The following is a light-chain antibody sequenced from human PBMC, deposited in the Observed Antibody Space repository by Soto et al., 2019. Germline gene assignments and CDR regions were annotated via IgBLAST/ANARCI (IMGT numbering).Light chain of an antibody. J-gene: IGKJ2*01. CDR2: LGS. CDR1: QSLLHRNGKNY. V-gene: IGKV2-28*01. Sequence: DVVMTQSPLSLPVTPGEPASISCRSSQSLLHRNGKNYLDWYLQKPGQAPQLLIYLGSNRASGVPDMCSGSESGTDCTLKISRVEAEDVGVYYCMQALQTPSCGQGTKLEIK. CDR3: MQALQTPS.